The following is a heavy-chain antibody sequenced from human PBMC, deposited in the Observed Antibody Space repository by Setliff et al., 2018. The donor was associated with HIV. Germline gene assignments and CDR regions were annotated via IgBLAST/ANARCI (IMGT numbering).Heavy chain of an antibody. Sequence: VKVSCKPSGHTFTNYDIHWMRRATGQGLEWMGWMNPNSGVSGYALKFHDRVTMTRDTSITTAYMELSSLTSEDTAVYYCMRQTYYYGSGSYFPPDYWGQGTLVTVS. CDR1: GHTFTNYD. J-gene: IGHJ4*02. V-gene: IGHV1-8*01. D-gene: IGHD3-10*01. CDR2: MNPNSGVS. CDR3: MRQTYYYGSGSYFPPDY.